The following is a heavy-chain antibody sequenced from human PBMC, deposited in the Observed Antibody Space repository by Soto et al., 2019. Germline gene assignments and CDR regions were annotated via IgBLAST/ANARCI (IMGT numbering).Heavy chain of an antibody. CDR1: GFTFSSYA. CDR2: ISGSGGST. J-gene: IGHJ4*02. D-gene: IGHD3-22*01. Sequence: GGSLRLFCAASGFTFSSYAMSWVRQAPGKGLEWVSAISGSGGSTYYADSVKGRFTISRDNSKNTLYLQMNSLRAEDTAVYYCANDRVVVITYFDYWGQGTLVTVSS. V-gene: IGHV3-23*01. CDR3: ANDRVVVITYFDY.